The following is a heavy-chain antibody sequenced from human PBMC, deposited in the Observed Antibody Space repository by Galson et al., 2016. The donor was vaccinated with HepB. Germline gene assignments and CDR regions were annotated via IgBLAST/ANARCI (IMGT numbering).Heavy chain of an antibody. CDR3: AIWEWGLPPC. Sequence: SLRLSCAASGFTFSISAMNWVRQAPGKGLEWVSGLHTSGATYYADSVRGRFTISRDNSKNTLYLQMSSLGAADTAVYYCAIWEWGLPPCWGQGTLVTVSS. V-gene: IGHV3-23*01. CDR2: LHTSGAT. CDR1: GFTFSISA. D-gene: IGHD1-26*01. J-gene: IGHJ4*02.